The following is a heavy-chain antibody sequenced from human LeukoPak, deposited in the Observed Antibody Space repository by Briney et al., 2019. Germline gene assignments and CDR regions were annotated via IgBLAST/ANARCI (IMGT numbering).Heavy chain of an antibody. CDR2: IISGSTTI. CDR1: GFTFNRYS. Sequence: GGSLRLSCAASGFTFNRYSMNWVRQAPGKGLEWISYIISGSTTIYYADSVKGRFTISRDNAKNSLYLQMNSLRAEDTAVYYCATGYSYGLYYFDYWGQGTLVTVSS. D-gene: IGHD5-18*01. CDR3: ATGYSYGLYYFDY. J-gene: IGHJ4*02. V-gene: IGHV3-48*01.